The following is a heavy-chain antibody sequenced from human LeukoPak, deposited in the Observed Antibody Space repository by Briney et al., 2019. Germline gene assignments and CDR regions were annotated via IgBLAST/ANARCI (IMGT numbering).Heavy chain of an antibody. J-gene: IGHJ3*02. Sequence: SGGSLRLSCAASGFTVSSNYMSWVRQAPGKGLEWVANIKADGSETYHVDSVKGRFTISRDNAKNSLYLQMNSLRAEDTAVYYCARCGNWGVGHAFDIWGQGTMVTVSS. CDR2: IKADGSET. CDR1: GFTVSSNY. CDR3: ARCGNWGVGHAFDI. D-gene: IGHD4-23*01. V-gene: IGHV3-7*02.